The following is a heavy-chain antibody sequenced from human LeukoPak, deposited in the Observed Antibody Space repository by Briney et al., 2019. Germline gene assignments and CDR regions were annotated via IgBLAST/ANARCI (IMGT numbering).Heavy chain of an antibody. CDR1: GASITSDDYY. D-gene: IGHD3-3*01. V-gene: IGHV4-30-4*01. CDR3: AREGRDFWSGSRGWLDP. J-gene: IGHJ5*02. CDR2: IHYSGST. Sequence: PSETLSLTCSVSGASITSDDYYWSWIRQPPGKGLEWIGYIHYSGSTVYNPSLKSRVTISVDTSKNQFSLRLSSVAVADTAVYYCAREGRDFWSGSRGWLDPWGQGTLVTVSS.